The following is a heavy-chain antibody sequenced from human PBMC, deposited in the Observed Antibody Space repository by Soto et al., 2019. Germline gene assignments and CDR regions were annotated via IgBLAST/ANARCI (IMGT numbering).Heavy chain of an antibody. CDR1: GGSFSGYY. CDR3: ARMDLNWRKLVGATSSGYFQH. Sequence: SETLSLTCAVYGGSFSGYYWSWIRQPPGKGLEWIGEINHSGSTNYNPSLKSRVTISVDTSKNQFSLKLSSVTAADTAVYYCARMDLNWRKLVGATSSGYFQHWGQGTLVTVSS. CDR2: INHSGST. D-gene: IGHD1-26*01. V-gene: IGHV4-34*01. J-gene: IGHJ1*01.